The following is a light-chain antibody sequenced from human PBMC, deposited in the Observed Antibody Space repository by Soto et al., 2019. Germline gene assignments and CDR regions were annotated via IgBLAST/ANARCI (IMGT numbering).Light chain of an antibody. J-gene: IGLJ1*01. V-gene: IGLV2-14*03. Sequence: QSALTQPASVSGSPGQSITISCTGTGSDIGTYNYVSWYQHHPGKAPKFIIYDVTNRPSGVSDRFSGSKSGNTASLTISGLQAEDEADYFCKSYTSASTYVFVTGTKVTV. CDR2: DVT. CDR1: GSDIGTYNY. CDR3: KSYTSASTYV.